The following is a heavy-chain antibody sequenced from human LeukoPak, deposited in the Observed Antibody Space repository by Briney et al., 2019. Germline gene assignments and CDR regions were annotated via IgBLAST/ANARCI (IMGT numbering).Heavy chain of an antibody. CDR3: ARGRVVPAAIYYYYYYMDV. CDR2: ISWDGGST. D-gene: IGHD2-2*01. J-gene: IGHJ6*03. CDR1: GFTFDDYA. V-gene: IGHV3-43D*03. Sequence: GGSLRLSCAASGFTFDDYAMHWVRQAPGKGLEWVSLISWDGGSTYYADSVKGRFTITRNTSISTAYMELSSLRSEDTAVYYCARGRVVPAAIYYYYYYMDVWGKGTTVTVSS.